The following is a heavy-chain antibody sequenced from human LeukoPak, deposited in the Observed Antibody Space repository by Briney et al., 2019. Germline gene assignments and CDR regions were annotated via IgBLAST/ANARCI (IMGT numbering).Heavy chain of an antibody. CDR2: IFHTGTT. Sequence: SETLSLTCAVSGGSISSSNWWSWVRQPPGKGLEWIGRIFHTGTTDYKTSLKGRVTISVDKSKNQFSLKLTSVTAADTAVYYCARLSPTTLSLYYYYMDVWGKGATVTVSS. CDR3: ARLSPTTLSLYYYYMDV. CDR1: GGSISSSNW. J-gene: IGHJ6*03. V-gene: IGHV4-4*02. D-gene: IGHD2/OR15-2a*01.